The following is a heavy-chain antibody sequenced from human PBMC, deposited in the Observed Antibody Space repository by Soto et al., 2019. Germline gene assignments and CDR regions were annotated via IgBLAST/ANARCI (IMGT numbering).Heavy chain of an antibody. V-gene: IGHV3-23*01. Sequence: EVQLLESGGGLVQPGGSLRLSCAASGFTFSSYAMSWVRQPPGKGLEWVSAISGRGGSTYYADSVKGRFTISRDNSKNTLYLQMNSLRAEDTAVYYCAKDMQTYDDFGSGYQNYGSDVCGQGTTVTVSS. CDR2: ISGRGGST. CDR3: AKDMQTYDDFGSGYQNYGSDV. CDR1: GFTFSSYA. D-gene: IGHD3-3*01. J-gene: IGHJ6*02.